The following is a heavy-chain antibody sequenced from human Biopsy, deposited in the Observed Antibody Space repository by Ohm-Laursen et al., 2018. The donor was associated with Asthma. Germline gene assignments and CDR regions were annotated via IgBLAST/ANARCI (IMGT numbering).Heavy chain of an antibody. CDR3: ARDVMEWYLPAFDF. D-gene: IGHD3-3*01. CDR2: IYSGGTS. V-gene: IGHV3-53*05. J-gene: IGHJ4*02. Sequence: GSLRLSCAASGFTVSRDHMFWVRQAPGKGLEWVSVIYSGGTSDTADSVKGRFTISRDNSKNTLHLEVNSLRVEDTAVYYCARDVMEWYLPAFDFWGQGTLVTVSS. CDR1: GFTVSRDH.